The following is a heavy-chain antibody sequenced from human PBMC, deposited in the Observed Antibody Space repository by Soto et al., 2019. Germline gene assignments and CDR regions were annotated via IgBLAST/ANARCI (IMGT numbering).Heavy chain of an antibody. CDR3: ASANLYYYYGMDV. CDR2: IYYSGGA. CDR1: GGSISSSTYY. Sequence: SETLSLTCTVSGGSISSSTYYWGWIRQPPGKGLEWIGSIYYSGGAYYNPSLRSRVTISVDTSKNQFSLQLSSVAAADTAAYYCASANLYYYYGMDVWGQGTTVTLSS. D-gene: IGHD2-15*01. J-gene: IGHJ6*02. V-gene: IGHV4-39*01.